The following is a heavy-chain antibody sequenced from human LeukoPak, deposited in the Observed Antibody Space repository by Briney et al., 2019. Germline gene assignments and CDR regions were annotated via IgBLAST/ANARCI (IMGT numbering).Heavy chain of an antibody. CDR2: IYYSGST. CDR1: GGSISSGGYY. CDR3: ARASWPTQFDY. V-gene: IGHV4-31*03. D-gene: IGHD3-16*02. J-gene: IGHJ4*02. Sequence: SETQSLTCTVSGGSISSGGYYWSWIRQHPGKGLEWIGYIYYSGSTYYNPSLKSRVTISVDTSKNQFSLKLSSVTAADTAVYYCARASWPTQFDYWGQGTLVTVSS.